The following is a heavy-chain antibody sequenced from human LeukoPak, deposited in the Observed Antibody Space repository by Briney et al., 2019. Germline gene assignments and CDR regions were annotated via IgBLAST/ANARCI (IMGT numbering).Heavy chain of an antibody. V-gene: IGHV4-4*07. J-gene: IGHJ6*03. CDR2: IYTSGST. CDR1: GGSISSYY. Sequence: PSETLSLTCTVSGGSISSYYWSWIRQPAGKGLEWIGRIYTSGSTNYNPSLKSRVTMSVDTSKNQFSLKLSSVAAADTAVYYCARDYVDTAMATDYYYYMDVWGKGTTVTVSS. CDR3: ARDYVDTAMATDYYYYMDV. D-gene: IGHD5-18*01.